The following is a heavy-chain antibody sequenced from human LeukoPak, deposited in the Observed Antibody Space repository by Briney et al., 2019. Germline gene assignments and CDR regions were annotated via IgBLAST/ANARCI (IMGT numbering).Heavy chain of an antibody. D-gene: IGHD3-10*01. CDR1: GFTFSSYG. J-gene: IGHJ4*02. CDR2: IWYDGSNK. V-gene: IGHV3-33*01. Sequence: QSGRSLRLSCAASGFTFSSYGMHWVRQAPGKGLEWVAVIWYDGSNKYYADSVKGRFTISRDNAKNSLYLQMNSLRAEDTAVYYCARDGYYGSGSYDYWGQGTLVTVSS. CDR3: ARDGYYGSGSYDY.